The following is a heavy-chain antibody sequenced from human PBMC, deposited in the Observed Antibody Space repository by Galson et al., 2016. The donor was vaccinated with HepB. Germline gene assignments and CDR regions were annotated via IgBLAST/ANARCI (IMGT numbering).Heavy chain of an antibody. CDR3: AKDSLVYAIDHYYGMDA. V-gene: IGHV3-30*18. D-gene: IGHD2-8*01. CDR1: GFTFTRYG. Sequence: SLRLSCAASGFTFTRYGMHWVRQAPGKGLEWVAVISYDGSNKYYADSVKGRFTISRDNSKNTLDLQMNSLRAEDTAVYYCAKDSLVYAIDHYYGMDAWGQGTTVTVSS. CDR2: ISYDGSNK. J-gene: IGHJ6*02.